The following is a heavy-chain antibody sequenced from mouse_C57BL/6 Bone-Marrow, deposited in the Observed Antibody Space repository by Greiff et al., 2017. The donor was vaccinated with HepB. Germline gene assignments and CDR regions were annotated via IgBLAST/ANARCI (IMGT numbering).Heavy chain of an antibody. D-gene: IGHD2-3*01. CDR3: ARPYDGYYDYAMDY. Sequence: EVQGVESGGGLVQPGGSLKLSCAASGFTFSDYGMAWVRQAPRKGPEWVAFISNLAYSIYYADTVTGRFTISRENAKNTLYLEMSSLRSEDTAMYYCARPYDGYYDYAMDYWGQGTSVTVSS. J-gene: IGHJ4*01. V-gene: IGHV5-15*01. CDR2: ISNLAYSI. CDR1: GFTFSDYG.